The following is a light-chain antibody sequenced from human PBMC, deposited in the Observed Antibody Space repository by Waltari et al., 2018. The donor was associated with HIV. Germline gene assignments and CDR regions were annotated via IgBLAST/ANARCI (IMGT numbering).Light chain of an antibody. Sequence: QSALTQPASVSGSPGQSITISCTGTSSDVGSYNVVSWYQQHPGKAPKLLIYEVSKLPSGVSNRYSGSKSGNTASLTISGLQAEDEADYHCCSYAGSSTYVVFGGGTKLTVL. CDR3: CSYAGSSTYVV. V-gene: IGLV2-23*02. CDR1: SSDVGSYNV. CDR2: EVS. J-gene: IGLJ2*01.